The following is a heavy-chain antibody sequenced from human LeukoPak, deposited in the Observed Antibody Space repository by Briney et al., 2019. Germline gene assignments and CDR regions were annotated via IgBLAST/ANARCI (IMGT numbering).Heavy chain of an antibody. CDR2: IDPTDSYT. CDR1: GYIFTSYW. Sequence: GESLKISCKGSGYIFTSYWITWVRQMPGKGLEWMGMIDPTDSYTNYSPSFQGHVTISTDKAISTAYLQWSSLKASDTAIYYCARRGRSSSNFDFWGQGTLVTVSS. V-gene: IGHV5-10-1*01. CDR3: ARRGRSSSNFDF. D-gene: IGHD6-6*01. J-gene: IGHJ4*02.